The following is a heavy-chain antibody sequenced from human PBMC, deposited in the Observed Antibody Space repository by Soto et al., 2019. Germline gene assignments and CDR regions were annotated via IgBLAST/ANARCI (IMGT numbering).Heavy chain of an antibody. CDR1: GDSVSTSNYY. Sequence: SETLSLTCSVSGDSVSTSNYYWVCIRQPPGKGLEWIWHLCYSGGTYYNPSLKSRVSISVDTSKNEFSLKLTSITADDTAIYFCARRGGGDYLFYSWAQGILVTVSS. D-gene: IGHD4-17*01. J-gene: IGHJ4*02. CDR3: ARRGGGDYLFYS. CDR2: LCYSGGT. V-gene: IGHV4-39*07.